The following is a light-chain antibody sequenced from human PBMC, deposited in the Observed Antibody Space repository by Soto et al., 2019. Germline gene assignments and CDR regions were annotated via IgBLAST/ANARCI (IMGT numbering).Light chain of an antibody. J-gene: IGKJ3*01. CDR1: QSVSSTY. Sequence: EIVLTQSPGTLSLSPGERATLSCRASQSVSSTYLVWYQQKPGQAPRLLIYGATSRASGIPDRFSGSGSGTDFTLTISRLEPEDFAVYYCQQFGDSLTFGPGTKV. CDR3: QQFGDSLT. V-gene: IGKV3-20*01. CDR2: GAT.